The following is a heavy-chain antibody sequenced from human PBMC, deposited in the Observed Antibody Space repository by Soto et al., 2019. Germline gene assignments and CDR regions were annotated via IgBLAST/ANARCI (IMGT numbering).Heavy chain of an antibody. D-gene: IGHD2-2*03. Sequence: QVQLVQSGDEVKKPGASLKVSCKASGYIFVNYGIAWVRQAPGQGLEWRGWISPYTGNTHSATKVQGRLTMTTDTPPSTAYMDLGSLTSDDTAVYYCVMVDIYVTPTPQDVWGQRTTVTVSS. CDR3: VMVDIYVTPTPQDV. CDR2: ISPYTGNT. CDR1: GYIFVNYG. V-gene: IGHV1-18*01. J-gene: IGHJ6*02.